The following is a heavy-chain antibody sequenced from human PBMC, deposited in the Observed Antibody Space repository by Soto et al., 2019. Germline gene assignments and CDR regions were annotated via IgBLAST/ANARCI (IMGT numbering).Heavy chain of an antibody. D-gene: IGHD3-10*01. CDR1: GFTFDDYA. J-gene: IGHJ4*02. V-gene: IGHV3-9*01. CDR2: ISWDSGSV. Sequence: GGSLRLSCAASGFTFDDYAMHWVRQVPGKGLEWVSGISWDSGSVGYADSVKGRFTISRDNAKNSLFLQMNSLGAEDTALYYCAEDYKGSGSSYGGYFDYWGQSTLVTVSS. CDR3: AEDYKGSGSSYGGYFDY.